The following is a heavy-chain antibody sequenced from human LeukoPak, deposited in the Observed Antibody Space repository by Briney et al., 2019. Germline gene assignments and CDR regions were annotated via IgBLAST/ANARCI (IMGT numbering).Heavy chain of an antibody. CDR3: VSRRDGVGYYRPESFDI. Sequence: GGSLRLSCTASGFTFSSLSMNWVRQAPGKGPEWVSFISSSSKTIYYVDSVKGRFTISRDNAKNSLFLEMNSLRVEDTAVYYCVSRRDGVGYYRPESFDIWGQGTMVTVSS. J-gene: IGHJ3*02. CDR1: GFTFSSLS. CDR2: ISSSSKTI. V-gene: IGHV3-48*04. D-gene: IGHD3-3*01.